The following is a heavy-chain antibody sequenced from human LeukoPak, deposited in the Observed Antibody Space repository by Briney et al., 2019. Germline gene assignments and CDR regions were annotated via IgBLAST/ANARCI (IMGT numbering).Heavy chain of an antibody. D-gene: IGHD6-13*01. CDR1: GFTFSSYS. Sequence: SGGSLRLSCAASGFTFSSYSMNWVRQAPGKGLEWVSSISSSSSYIYYADSVKGRFTISRDNAKNSLYLRMNSLRAEDTAVYYCASGPIGIAAADYWGQGTLVTVSS. CDR3: ASGPIGIAAADY. V-gene: IGHV3-21*01. J-gene: IGHJ4*02. CDR2: ISSSSSYI.